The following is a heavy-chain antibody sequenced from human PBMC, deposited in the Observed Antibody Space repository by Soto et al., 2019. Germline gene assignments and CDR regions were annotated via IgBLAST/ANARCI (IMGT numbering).Heavy chain of an antibody. Sequence: GGTLSLACAASGFTFSSYSVHWVRQAPGKGLEWVAVISYDGSNKYYADSVKGRFTISRDNSKNTLYLQMNSLRAEDTAVYYCARERARRVTKRNGGNYYYGMDVWGQGTTVTVS. CDR3: ARERARRVTKRNGGNYYYGMDV. D-gene: IGHD4-17*01. CDR1: GFTFSSYS. V-gene: IGHV3-30-3*01. J-gene: IGHJ6*02. CDR2: ISYDGSNK.